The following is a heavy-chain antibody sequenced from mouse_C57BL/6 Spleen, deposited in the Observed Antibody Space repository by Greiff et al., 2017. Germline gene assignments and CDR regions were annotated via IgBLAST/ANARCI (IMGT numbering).Heavy chain of an antibody. Sequence: EVKVEESGGGLVQPGGSMKLSCAASGFTFSDAWMDWVRQSPEKGLEWVAEIRNKANNHATYYAESVKGRFTISRDDSKSSVYLQMNSLRAEDTGIYYCTRPNNYGSFYFDYWGQGTTLTVSS. CDR1: GFTFSDAW. J-gene: IGHJ2*01. V-gene: IGHV6-6*01. CDR3: TRPNNYGSFYFDY. CDR2: IRNKANNHAT. D-gene: IGHD1-1*01.